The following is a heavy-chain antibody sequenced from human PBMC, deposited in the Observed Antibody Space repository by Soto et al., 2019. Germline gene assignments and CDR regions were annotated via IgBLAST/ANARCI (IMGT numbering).Heavy chain of an antibody. Sequence: QVQLVQSGAEVKKPGASVKVSCKASGYTFTSYAMHWVRQAPGQRLEWMGWINAGNGNTKYSQKFQGRVTITRDTSASTAYMELSSLRSEDTAVYYCARDLPHHSAYYYYYYMDVWGKGTTVTVSS. D-gene: IGHD5-18*01. CDR3: ARDLPHHSAYYYYYYMDV. CDR1: GYTFTSYA. V-gene: IGHV1-3*01. CDR2: INAGNGNT. J-gene: IGHJ6*03.